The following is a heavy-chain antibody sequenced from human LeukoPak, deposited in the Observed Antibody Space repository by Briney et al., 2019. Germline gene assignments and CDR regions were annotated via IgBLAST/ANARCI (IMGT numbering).Heavy chain of an antibody. V-gene: IGHV3-21*01. CDR2: ISSSSSYI. J-gene: IGHJ6*02. CDR1: GFTFSTYA. D-gene: IGHD5-18*01. Sequence: NPGGSLRLSCAASGFTFSTYAMNWVRQAPGKGLEWVSSISSSSSYIYYADSVKGRFTISRDNAKNSLYLQMNSLRDEDTAVYYCARDGGYSYGPHYYSYGMDVWGQGTTVTVSS. CDR3: ARDGGYSYGPHYYSYGMDV.